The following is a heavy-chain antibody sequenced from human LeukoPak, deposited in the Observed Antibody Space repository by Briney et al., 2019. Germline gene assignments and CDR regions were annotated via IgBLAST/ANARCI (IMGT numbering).Heavy chain of an antibody. CDR1: GGSFSGYY. V-gene: IGHV4-34*01. CDR3: ARGAPKEIQLWLRLRGVAFDI. D-gene: IGHD5-18*01. J-gene: IGHJ3*02. Sequence: SETLSLTCAVYGGSFSGYYWSWIRQPPGKGLEWIGEIHHSGSTNYNPSLKSRVTISVDTSKNQFSLKLNSVTDADTAVYYCARGAPKEIQLWLRLRGVAFDIWGQGTMVTVSS. CDR2: IHHSGST.